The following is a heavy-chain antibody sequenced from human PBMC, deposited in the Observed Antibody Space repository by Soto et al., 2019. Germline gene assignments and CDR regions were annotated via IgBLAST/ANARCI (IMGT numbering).Heavy chain of an antibody. CDR1: GFTFSSYA. J-gene: IGHJ4*02. V-gene: IGHV3-30-3*01. CDR2: ISYDGSNK. Sequence: GGSPRLSCAASGFTFSSYAMHWVRQAPGKGLEWVAVISYDGSNKYYTDSVKGRFTISRDNSKNTLYLQMNSLRAEDTAVYYCARSNSYVMTDSIHYWGQGTLVTVSS. CDR3: ARSNSYVMTDSIHY. D-gene: IGHD5-18*01.